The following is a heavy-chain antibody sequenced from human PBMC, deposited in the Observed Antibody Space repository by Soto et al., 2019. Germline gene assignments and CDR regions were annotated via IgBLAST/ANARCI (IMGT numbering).Heavy chain of an antibody. CDR2: IGHYGSDT. Sequence: EVQLVESGGGLVQPGGSLRLSCAASGFTFSTYWMHWVRRVPGKGLVWIVRIGHYGSDTDYADSVRGRFAISIDNARATLYLQMNRLGPDDTAVYYCVRDLPAEEQLFDYWRQGILVTVSS. CDR3: VRDLPAEEQLFDY. V-gene: IGHV3-74*01. D-gene: IGHD6-13*01. J-gene: IGHJ4*02. CDR1: GFTFSTYW.